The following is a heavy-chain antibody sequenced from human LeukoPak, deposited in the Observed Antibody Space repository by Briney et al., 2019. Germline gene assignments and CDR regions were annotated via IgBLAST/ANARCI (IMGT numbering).Heavy chain of an antibody. V-gene: IGHV4-38-2*02. J-gene: IGHJ4*02. CDR3: AREGSGGYCSGGSCYYFDY. CDR2: IYHSGST. CDR1: GYSISSGYY. Sequence: SSETLSLTCAVSGYSISSGYYWGWIRQPPGKGLEWIGSIYHSGSTNYNPSLKSRVTISVDTSNNQFSLKLSSVTAADTAVYYCAREGSGGYCSGGSCYYFDYWGQGTLVTVSS. D-gene: IGHD2-15*01.